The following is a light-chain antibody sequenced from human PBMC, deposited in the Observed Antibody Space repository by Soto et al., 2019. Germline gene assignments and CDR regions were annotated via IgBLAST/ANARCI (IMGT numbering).Light chain of an antibody. J-gene: IGLJ1*01. CDR2: EVT. V-gene: IGLV2-23*02. CDR1: SSDVGSYNL. CDR3: CSHAGGATPYL. Sequence: QSALTQPASVSGSPGQSIAISCTGTSSDVGSYNLVSWYQQHPGKAPKLMIYEVTKRPSGVSNRFSGSKSGNTASLTISGLQADDEADYYCCSHAGGATPYLFGTGTKVTVL.